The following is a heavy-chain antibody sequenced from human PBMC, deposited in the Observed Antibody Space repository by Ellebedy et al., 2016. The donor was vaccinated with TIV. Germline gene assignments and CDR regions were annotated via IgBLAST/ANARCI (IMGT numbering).Heavy chain of an antibody. J-gene: IGHJ4*02. D-gene: IGHD2-15*01. CDR1: GFTFSTHS. CDR2: ISTSGSYI. Sequence: GESLKISCEASGFTFSTHSMNWVRQAPGKGPEWVASISTSGSYIFYADSVKGRFTISRDNAKNTLSLQMNGLRVEDTALYYCTTDEGGSFDSWGQGTLVTVSS. CDR3: TTDEGGSFDS. V-gene: IGHV3-21*01.